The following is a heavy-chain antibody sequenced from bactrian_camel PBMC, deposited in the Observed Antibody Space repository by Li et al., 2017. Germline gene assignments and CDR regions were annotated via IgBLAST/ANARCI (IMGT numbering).Heavy chain of an antibody. V-gene: IGHV3S60*01. CDR3: AARSAACLSTPASFPY. CDR1: GFTFDDSD. Sequence: VQLVESGGGSVQAGGSLRLSCTASGFTFDDSDMGWYRQAPGNECELVSTINVAGQIYYADFVKGRLTISQDNAKNMVYLRMNSLKPEDTAMYYCAARSAACLSTPASFPYWGQGTQVTVS. CDR2: INVAGQI. J-gene: IGHJ4*01. D-gene: IGHD1*01.